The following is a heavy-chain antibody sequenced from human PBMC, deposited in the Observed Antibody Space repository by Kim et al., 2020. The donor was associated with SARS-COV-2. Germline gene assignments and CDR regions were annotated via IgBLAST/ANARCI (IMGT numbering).Heavy chain of an antibody. Sequence: GSTYYNPSRKSRVTISGDTSKKQFSLRLNSVTAADTAVYYWATGSGDFHYWGQGTLVTVSS. D-gene: IGHD1-1*01. J-gene: IGHJ4*02. CDR3: ATGSGDFHY. CDR2: GST. V-gene: IGHV4-39*07.